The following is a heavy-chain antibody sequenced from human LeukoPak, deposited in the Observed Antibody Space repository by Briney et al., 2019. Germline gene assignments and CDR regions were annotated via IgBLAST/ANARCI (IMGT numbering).Heavy chain of an antibody. J-gene: IGHJ3*02. Sequence: SETLSLTCTVSGGSISSYYWSWIRQPPGKGLEWIGYIYTSGSTNYNPSLKSRVTISVDTSKNQFSLKLSSVTAADTAVYYFARRIVVVPAAKWDAFDIWGQGTMVTVSS. CDR2: IYTSGST. D-gene: IGHD2-2*01. CDR1: GGSISSYY. CDR3: ARRIVVVPAAKWDAFDI. V-gene: IGHV4-4*09.